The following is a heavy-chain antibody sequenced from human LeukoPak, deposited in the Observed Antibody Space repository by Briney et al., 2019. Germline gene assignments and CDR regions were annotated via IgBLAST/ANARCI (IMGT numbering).Heavy chain of an antibody. Sequence: GGSLRLSCAASGFTFSSYAMHWVRQAPGKGLEWVAVISYDGSNKYYADSVKGRFTISRDNSKNTLYLQMNSLRAEDTAAYYCARGPDRPGAAIQLWSYYFDYWGQGTLVTVSS. CDR2: ISYDGSNK. D-gene: IGHD5-18*01. V-gene: IGHV3-30-3*01. J-gene: IGHJ4*02. CDR1: GFTFSSYA. CDR3: ARGPDRPGAAIQLWSYYFDY.